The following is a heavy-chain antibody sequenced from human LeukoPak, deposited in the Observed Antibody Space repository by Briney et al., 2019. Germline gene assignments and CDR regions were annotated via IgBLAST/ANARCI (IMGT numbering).Heavy chain of an antibody. D-gene: IGHD3-10*01. CDR1: GGSMSGDY. CDR3: ARDHYYGSGSYYKGGWFDP. CDR2: VFYRGTT. Sequence: NPSETLSLTCSVSGGSMSGDYWNWVRQTPGKTLEWIGYVFYRGTTNYNPSPKSRVTVSIDTSKNQFSLKLSSVTAADTAVYYCARDHYYGSGSYYKGGWFDPWGQGTLVTVSS. J-gene: IGHJ5*02. V-gene: IGHV4-59*01.